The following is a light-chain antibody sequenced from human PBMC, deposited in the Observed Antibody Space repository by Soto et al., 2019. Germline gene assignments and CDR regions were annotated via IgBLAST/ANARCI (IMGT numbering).Light chain of an antibody. CDR3: YQYGSTPPT. Sequence: EIVLRQSPWTLCLSPGDGATFCCRPSQSVTNNQFAWFRQKPGQAPRLLIWGVSNRATGIPDRFSGSGSGTDFTLTISRLEPEDFVVFYCYQYGSTPPTFGQGTKVDI. V-gene: IGKV3-20*01. CDR2: GVS. CDR1: QSVTNNQ. J-gene: IGKJ1*01.